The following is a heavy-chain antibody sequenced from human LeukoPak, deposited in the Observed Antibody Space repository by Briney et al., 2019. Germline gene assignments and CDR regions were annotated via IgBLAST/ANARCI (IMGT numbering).Heavy chain of an antibody. Sequence: TGGSLRLSCAASGFTFSSYRMNWVRQAPGKGLEWVSSISSSSSYKYYADPVKGRFTISRDNAKNSLYLQMNSLRAEDTAVYYCARDSSGAAVQVLLYGMDVWGQGTTVTVSS. J-gene: IGHJ6*02. CDR2: ISSSSSYK. D-gene: IGHD2/OR15-2a*01. CDR3: ARDSSGAAVQVLLYGMDV. CDR1: GFTFSSYR. V-gene: IGHV3-21*01.